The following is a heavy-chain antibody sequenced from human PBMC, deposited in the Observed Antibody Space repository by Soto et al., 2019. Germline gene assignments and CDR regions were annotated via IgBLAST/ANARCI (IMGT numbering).Heavy chain of an antibody. CDR1: GYTLTELS. D-gene: IGHD3-22*01. CDR3: ARAIDSSGYLGY. V-gene: IGHV1-24*01. J-gene: IGHJ4*02. Sequence: ASVKVSCKVSGYTLTELSMHWVRQAPGKGLEWMGGFDPEDGETIYAQKFQGRVTISVDTSKNQFSLKLSSVTAADTAVYYCARAIDSSGYLGYWGQGTLVTVSS. CDR2: FDPEDGET.